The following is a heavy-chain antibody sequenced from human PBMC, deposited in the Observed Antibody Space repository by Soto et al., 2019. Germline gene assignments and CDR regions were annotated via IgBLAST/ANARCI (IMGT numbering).Heavy chain of an antibody. CDR1: GGSISSYY. Sequence: PSETLSLTCTVSGGSISSYYWSWIRQPPGKGLEWIGYIYYSGSTNYNPSLKSRVTKDTSKNQVVLTMTNMDPVDTATYYCAHSPSSSWYSWFDPWGQGTLVTVSS. V-gene: IGHV4-59*01. J-gene: IGHJ5*02. CDR3: AHSPSSSWYSWFDP. D-gene: IGHD6-13*01. CDR2: IYYSGST.